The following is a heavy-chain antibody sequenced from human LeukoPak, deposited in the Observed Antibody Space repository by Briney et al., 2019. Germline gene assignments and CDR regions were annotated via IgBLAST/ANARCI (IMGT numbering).Heavy chain of an antibody. D-gene: IGHD6-13*01. CDR1: GFTFSSYA. CDR3: ARDGAAGGMDV. J-gene: IGHJ6*02. V-gene: IGHV3-30-3*01. Sequence: GGSLRLSCAASGFTFSSYAMHWVRQAPGKGLEWVEVISYDGSNKYYADSVKGRFTISRDNSKNTLYLQMNSLRAEDTAVYYCARDGAAGGMDVWGQGTTVTVSS. CDR2: ISYDGSNK.